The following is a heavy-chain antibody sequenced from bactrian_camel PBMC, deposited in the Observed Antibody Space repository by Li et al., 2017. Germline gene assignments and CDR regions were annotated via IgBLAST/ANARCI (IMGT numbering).Heavy chain of an antibody. D-gene: IGHD4*01. V-gene: IGHV3S1*01. CDR2: LYTGGDTT. Sequence: QVQLVESGGGSVQAGGSLRLACKESGYHADSYFLAWFRQAPGKEREWVAALYTGGDTTYDADSVKGRFTISQDGAENTVYLQMNGLKPEDTAMYYCAASRLGSTINWRQERRWGYWGQGTQVTVS. CDR3: AASRLGSTINWRQERRWGY. CDR1: GYHADSYF. J-gene: IGHJ4*01.